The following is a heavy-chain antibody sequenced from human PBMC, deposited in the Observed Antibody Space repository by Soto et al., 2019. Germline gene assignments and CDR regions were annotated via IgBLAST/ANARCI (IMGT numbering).Heavy chain of an antibody. V-gene: IGHV1-2*02. D-gene: IGHD1-7*01. CDR3: ARALELRTYYYYGMDV. J-gene: IGHJ6*04. Sequence: ASVKVSCKASGYTFTGYYMHWGRQAPGQGLEWMGWINPNSGGTNYAQKFQGRVTMTRDTSISTAYMELSRLRSDDTAVYYCARALELRTYYYYGMDVWGKGTTVTVS. CDR2: INPNSGGT. CDR1: GYTFTGYY.